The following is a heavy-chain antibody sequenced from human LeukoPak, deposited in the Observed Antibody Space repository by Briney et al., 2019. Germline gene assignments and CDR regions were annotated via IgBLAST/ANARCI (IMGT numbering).Heavy chain of an antibody. D-gene: IGHD5-12*01. V-gene: IGHV1-18*01. CDR1: GYTFTSYG. Sequence: ASVKVSCKASGYTFTSYGISWVRQAPGQGLEWLGWISAYNGNTNYAQKLQGRVTMTTDTSTSTAYMELRSLRSDDTAVYYCAERYSGYDPWAVAEGDDAFDICGQGTLVTVSS. CDR3: AERYSGYDPWAVAEGDDAFDI. CDR2: ISAYNGNT. J-gene: IGHJ3*02.